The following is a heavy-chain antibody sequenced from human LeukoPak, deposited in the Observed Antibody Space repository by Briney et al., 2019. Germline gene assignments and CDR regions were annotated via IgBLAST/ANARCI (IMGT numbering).Heavy chain of an antibody. CDR2: INPSGGST. CDR1: GYTFTSYY. D-gene: IGHD2-2*02. V-gene: IGHV1-46*01. CDR3: ARDPRYCSSTSCYKWDY. J-gene: IGHJ4*02. Sequence: ASVKVSCKASGYTFTSYYIHWLRQAPGQGLEWMGIINPSGGSTSYAQKFQGRVTMTRDTSTSTVYMELSSLRSEDTAVYYCARDPRYCSSTSCYKWDYWGQGTLVTVSS.